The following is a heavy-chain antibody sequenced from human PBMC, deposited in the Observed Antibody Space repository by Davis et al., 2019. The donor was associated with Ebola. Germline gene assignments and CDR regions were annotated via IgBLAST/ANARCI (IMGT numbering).Heavy chain of an antibody. D-gene: IGHD6-13*01. CDR2: IYPGDSDT. Sequence: PGGSLRLSCKGSGYSFTSYWIGWVRQMPGKGLEWMGIIYPGDSDTRYSPSFQGQVTISADKSISTAYLQWSSLKASDTAMYYCARSLRWGIAAAGWSPYPLFFDYWGQGTLVTVSS. CDR1: GYSFTSYW. V-gene: IGHV5-51*01. CDR3: ARSLRWGIAAAGWSPYPLFFDY. J-gene: IGHJ4*02.